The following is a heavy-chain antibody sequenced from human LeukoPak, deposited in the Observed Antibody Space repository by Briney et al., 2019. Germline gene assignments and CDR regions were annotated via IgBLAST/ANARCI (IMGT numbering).Heavy chain of an antibody. CDR1: GGSISSSNW. CDR3: ARDYYGSGSPWYFDY. V-gene: IGHV4-4*02. CDR2: IYHSGST. J-gene: IGHJ4*02. Sequence: PSETLSLTCAVSGGSISSSNWWSWVRQPPGKGLEWIGEIYHSGSTNYNPSLKSRVTISVDKSKNQFSLKLSSVTAAGTAVYYCARDYYGSGSPWYFDYWGQGTRVTVSS. D-gene: IGHD3-10*01.